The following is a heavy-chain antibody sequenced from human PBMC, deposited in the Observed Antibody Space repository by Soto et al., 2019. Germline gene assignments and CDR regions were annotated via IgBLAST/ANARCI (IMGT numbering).Heavy chain of an antibody. D-gene: IGHD1-26*01. CDR1: GFTFTNYW. V-gene: IGHV3-74*01. Sequence: GGSLRLSCAPSGFTFTNYWMHWVRQVPGKGLQWLSRINSDGSIIDYADSVKDRFTISRDNAKNTLYLQMDSLRAEGTAVFYCGRDRGGNYYGGFDYWGQGTLVTVSS. CDR3: GRDRGGNYYGGFDY. J-gene: IGHJ4*02. CDR2: INSDGSII.